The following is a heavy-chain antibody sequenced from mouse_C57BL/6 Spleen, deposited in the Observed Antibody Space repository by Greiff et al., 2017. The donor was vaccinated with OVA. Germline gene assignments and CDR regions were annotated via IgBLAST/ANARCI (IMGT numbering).Heavy chain of an antibody. D-gene: IGHD1-1*01. Sequence: EVKLVESEGGLVQPGSSMKLSCTASGFTFSDYYMAWVRQVPEKGLEWVANINYDGSSTYYLDSLKSRFIISRDNAKNILYLQMSSLKSEDTATYYCARVRSSYGAMDYWGQGTSVTVSS. CDR3: ARVRSSYGAMDY. CDR2: INYDGSST. J-gene: IGHJ4*01. CDR1: GFTFSDYY. V-gene: IGHV5-16*01.